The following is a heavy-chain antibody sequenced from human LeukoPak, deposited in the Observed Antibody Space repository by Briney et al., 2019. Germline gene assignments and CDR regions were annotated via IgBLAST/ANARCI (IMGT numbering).Heavy chain of an antibody. J-gene: IGHJ4*02. CDR2: IYHSGST. Sequence: SETLSLTCTVSGGSISSYYWSWIRQPPGKGLEWIGYIYHSGSTNYNPSLKSRVTISVDTSKNQFSLKLSSVTAADTAVYYCARQHSSGYYYFDYWGQGTLVTVSS. CDR3: ARQHSSGYYYFDY. CDR1: GGSISSYY. D-gene: IGHD3-22*01. V-gene: IGHV4-59*08.